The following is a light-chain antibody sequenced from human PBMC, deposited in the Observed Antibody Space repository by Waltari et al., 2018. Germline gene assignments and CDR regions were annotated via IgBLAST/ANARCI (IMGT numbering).Light chain of an antibody. Sequence: QTVVTQEPSFAVSPGGTVNLTCGLSSGSVSTSHYLHWYQQIPGQPPLPLIYSTNTRSSGVPDRFSGSILANKAALTITGAQAGDESDYYCVLFLPSGISVFGGGTKVTVL. CDR3: VLFLPSGISV. J-gene: IGLJ3*02. V-gene: IGLV8-61*01. CDR2: STN. CDR1: SGSVSTSHY.